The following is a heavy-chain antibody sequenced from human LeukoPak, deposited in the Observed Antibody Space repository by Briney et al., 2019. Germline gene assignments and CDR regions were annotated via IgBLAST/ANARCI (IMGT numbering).Heavy chain of an antibody. CDR3: ARDGDFWSAQGAFDI. CDR1: GFTFSNYW. CDR2: IKKDGREK. D-gene: IGHD3-3*01. V-gene: IGHV3-7*01. Sequence: GGSLRLSCAASGFTFSNYWMSWVRLAPGKGLEWVANIKKDGREKFYVDSVKGRFTISRGNAKNSLYLQMNSLRAEDTAVYYCARDGDFWSAQGAFDIWGQGTMVTVSS. J-gene: IGHJ3*02.